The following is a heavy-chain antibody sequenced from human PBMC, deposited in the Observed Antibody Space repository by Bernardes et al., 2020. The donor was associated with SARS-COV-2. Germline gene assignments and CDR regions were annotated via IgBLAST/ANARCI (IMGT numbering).Heavy chain of an antibody. CDR3: AKALAVAGVSDL. D-gene: IGHD6-19*01. V-gene: IGHV3-23*01. CDR2: ISGSGKNI. J-gene: IGHJ5*02. CDR1: GFPFISHA. Sequence: GGSLRLSCAASGFPFISHAMYWVRQAPGKGLEWVSGISGSGKNIYYADSVQGRFSISRDNSENTVFLQMNSLRVEDTAIYFCAKALAVAGVSDLWGQGTLVTVSS.